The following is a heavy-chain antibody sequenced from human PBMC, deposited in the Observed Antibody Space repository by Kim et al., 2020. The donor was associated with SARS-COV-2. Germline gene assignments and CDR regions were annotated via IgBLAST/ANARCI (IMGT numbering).Heavy chain of an antibody. D-gene: IGHD5-12*01. Sequence: STNSNPSLKSRVTMSVDTSKNQFSLKRSSVTAADTAVYYCARDSGYVHDYWGQGTLVTVSS. V-gene: IGHV4-4*07. J-gene: IGHJ4*02. CDR3: ARDSGYVHDY. CDR2: ST.